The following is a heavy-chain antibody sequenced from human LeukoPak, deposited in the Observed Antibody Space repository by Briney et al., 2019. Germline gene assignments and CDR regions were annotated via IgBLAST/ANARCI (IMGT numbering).Heavy chain of an antibody. CDR2: IHASGPT. Sequence: PSETLSLTCTVSGGSITTYYWSWIRRPPGKGLEWIAYIHASGPTNYNPSLKSRITISVDTSKNQFSLKLSSVTAADAAVYYCARHDGGIAARPFDNWGQGTLVTVSS. CDR3: ARHDGGIAARPFDN. J-gene: IGHJ4*02. D-gene: IGHD6-6*01. CDR1: GGSITTYY. V-gene: IGHV4-4*09.